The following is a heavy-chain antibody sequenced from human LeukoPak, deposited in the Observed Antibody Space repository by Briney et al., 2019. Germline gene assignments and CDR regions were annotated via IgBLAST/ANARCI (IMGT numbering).Heavy chain of an antibody. Sequence: PGGSLRLSCAASGFTFSSYAMSWVRQAPGKGLEWVSVIYSGGSTYYADSVKGRFTISRDNSKNTLYLQMNSLRAEDTAVYYCARSIYGSGSAFDYWGQGTLVTVSS. J-gene: IGHJ4*02. CDR3: ARSIYGSGSAFDY. CDR1: GFTFSSYA. CDR2: IYSGGST. D-gene: IGHD3-10*01. V-gene: IGHV3-53*01.